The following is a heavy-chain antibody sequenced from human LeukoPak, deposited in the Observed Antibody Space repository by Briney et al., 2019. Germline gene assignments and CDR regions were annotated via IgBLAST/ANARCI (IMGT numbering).Heavy chain of an antibody. D-gene: IGHD5-18*01. CDR1: GFTVSSNY. CDR3: ARDPEVDTAMVTLGD. J-gene: IGHJ4*02. CDR2: IYSGGST. Sequence: PGGSLRLSCAASGFTVSSNYMSWVRQAPGKGLEWVSVIYSGGSTYYADSVKGRFTISRGNSKNTLYLQMNSLRAEDTAVYYCARDPEVDTAMVTLGDWGQGTLVTVSS. V-gene: IGHV3-53*01.